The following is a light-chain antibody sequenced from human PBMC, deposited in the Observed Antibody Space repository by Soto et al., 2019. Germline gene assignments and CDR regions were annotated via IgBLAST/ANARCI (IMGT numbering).Light chain of an antibody. CDR3: LQYNSYSLYT. V-gene: IGKV1-5*03. CDR2: KAS. CDR1: QSISSW. J-gene: IGKJ2*01. Sequence: DIQMTQSPSTLSASVGDRVTITCRASQSISSWLAWYQQKPGKAPNLLIYKASSLESGVPSRFSGSGSGTEFTLTISSLQPDEFATYYCLQYNSYSLYTFGQGTKLEIK.